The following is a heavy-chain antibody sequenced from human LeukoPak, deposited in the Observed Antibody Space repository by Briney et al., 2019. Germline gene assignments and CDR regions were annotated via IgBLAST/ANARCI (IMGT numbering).Heavy chain of an antibody. J-gene: IGHJ4*02. CDR3: AKGASVLVAAATSFFDY. CDR1: GFTFTNYA. CDR2: VSGSNDNT. V-gene: IGHV3-23*01. Sequence: GGSLRLSCAASGFTFTNYAMSWVRQAPGKGLEWVSAVSGSNDNTYYADSVKGRFTISRDNSKNTLYLQMNSLRAEDTAVYHCAKGASVLVAAATSFFDYWGQGTLVTVSS. D-gene: IGHD1-26*01.